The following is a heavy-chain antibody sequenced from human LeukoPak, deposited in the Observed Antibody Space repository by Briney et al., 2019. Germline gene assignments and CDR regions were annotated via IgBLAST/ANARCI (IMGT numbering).Heavy chain of an antibody. CDR3: TTPPD. CDR2: IKPIATGGTT. CDR1: GFSLSDPW. J-gene: IGHJ4*02. V-gene: IGHV3-15*01. Sequence: RPGGSLRLSCTASGFSLSDPWMTWVRQAPGKGLEWVGRIKPIATGGTTEYAAPEKGRFTISRDDSKNTVYLQMNSLESEDTAVYYCTTPPDWGQGTLVTVSS.